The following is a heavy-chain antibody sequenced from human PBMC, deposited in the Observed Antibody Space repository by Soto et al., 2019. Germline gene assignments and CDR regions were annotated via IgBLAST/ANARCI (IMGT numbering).Heavy chain of an antibody. V-gene: IGHV6-1*01. CDR1: GDSVSSNSAA. CDR3: ARGIPCVRCSNPDYYYYGMDV. J-gene: IGHJ6*02. CDR2: TYYRSKWYN. D-gene: IGHD4-17*01. Sequence: QSQTLSLTCAISGDSVSSNSAAWNWIRQSPSRGLEWLGRTYYRSKWYNDYAVSVKSRITINPDTSKNQFSLQLNSVTPEDTAVYYCARGIPCVRCSNPDYYYYGMDVWGQGTTVTVSS.